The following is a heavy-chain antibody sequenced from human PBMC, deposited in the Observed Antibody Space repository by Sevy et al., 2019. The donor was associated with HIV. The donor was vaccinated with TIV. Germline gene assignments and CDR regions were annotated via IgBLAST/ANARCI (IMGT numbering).Heavy chain of an antibody. CDR2: INPNSGGSGDT. D-gene: IGHD3-9*01. V-gene: IGHV1-2*02. J-gene: IGHJ4*02. CDR1: TYSFTAYY. CDR3: ARGGLFSPGYYFDY. Sequence: ASVKVSCKTSTYSFTAYYLHWLRQVPGQGLEWMGWINPNSGGSGDTNYAQKFQGRVTMTSDASISTAYMEVTRLRSDDTAVYYCARGGLFSPGYYFDYWGQGTLVTVSS.